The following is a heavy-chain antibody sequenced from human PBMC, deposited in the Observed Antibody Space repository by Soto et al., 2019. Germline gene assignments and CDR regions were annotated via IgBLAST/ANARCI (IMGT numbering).Heavy chain of an antibody. CDR3: AAPRRSTGWYFDL. D-gene: IGHD2-2*01. V-gene: IGHV3-23*01. CDR1: GFTFSSYA. J-gene: IGHJ2*01. Sequence: DVRLLESGGGLVQPGGSLRLSCAASGFTFSSYAMGWVRQAPGKGLEWVSRIIGTGGTTYYTDSVQGRFTISRDNSKNTLYLQMNSLRAEDTAVYYCAAPRRSTGWYFDLWGRGNLVTGSS. CDR2: IIGTGGTT.